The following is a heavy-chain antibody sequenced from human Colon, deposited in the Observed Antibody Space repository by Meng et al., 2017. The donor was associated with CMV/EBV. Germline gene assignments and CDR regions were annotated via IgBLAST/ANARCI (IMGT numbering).Heavy chain of an antibody. J-gene: IGHJ4*02. Sequence: GESLKISCAASGFTFSNYWMYWVRQAPGKGLVWVSRITTDGNSITYADSVKGRFTISRDNAKNTVYLQMNSLRAEDTAVYYCARDIITGTALDGFWGQGTLVTVSS. CDR1: GFTFSNYW. D-gene: IGHD1-7*01. CDR2: ITTDGNSI. V-gene: IGHV3-74*01. CDR3: ARDIITGTALDGF.